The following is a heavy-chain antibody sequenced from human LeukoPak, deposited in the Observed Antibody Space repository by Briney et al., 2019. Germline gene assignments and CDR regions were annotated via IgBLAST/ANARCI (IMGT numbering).Heavy chain of an antibody. Sequence: SETLSLTCAVSGYSISNTHYWGWIRQPPGKGLEWIGSIYNSGSTHYNPSLKSPVTISVDTSMNQFSLKLSSVTAADTAVYYCARNSSGIHFDYWGRGTLVTVSS. CDR3: ARNSSGIHFDY. V-gene: IGHV4-38-2*01. CDR2: IYNSGST. CDR1: GYSISNTHY. D-gene: IGHD3-22*01. J-gene: IGHJ4*02.